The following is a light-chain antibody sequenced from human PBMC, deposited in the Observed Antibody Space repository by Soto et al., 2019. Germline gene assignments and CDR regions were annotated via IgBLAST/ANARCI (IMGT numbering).Light chain of an antibody. CDR2: DVS. CDR3: NSYRSTSARYV. J-gene: IGLJ1*01. V-gene: IGLV2-14*01. Sequence: QPVLTQPASVSGSPGQSSTISCTRTNIDVGGYNYVSWYQQHPGKAPRLIISDVSNRPSGVSNRFSGSKSGNTASLTISGLQAEDEADYYCNSYRSTSARYVFGTGTKVTVL. CDR1: NIDVGGYNY.